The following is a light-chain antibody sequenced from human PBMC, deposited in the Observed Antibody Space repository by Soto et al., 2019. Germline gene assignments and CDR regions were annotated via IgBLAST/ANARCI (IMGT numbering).Light chain of an antibody. CDR3: QHYNGYPWT. V-gene: IGKV1-5*01. CDR1: QSISSW. Sequence: DIQMTQSPSTLSASVGDRVPITCRASQSISSWLAWYQQKPGRAPKLLISDASTLESGVPSRFSGSGSGTILTITISSLQPDDFETYYCQHYNGYPWTFGQGTKGDI. J-gene: IGKJ1*01. CDR2: DAS.